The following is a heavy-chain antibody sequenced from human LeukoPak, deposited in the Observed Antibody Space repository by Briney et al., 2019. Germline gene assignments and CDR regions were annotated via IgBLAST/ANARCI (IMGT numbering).Heavy chain of an antibody. J-gene: IGHJ3*02. D-gene: IGHD2-21*02. CDR3: ARQYCGGDCYPEPDASDI. V-gene: IGHV5-51*01. CDR2: IYPGDSDT. Sequence: NHGESLNISCQGSGFILTNYWIGWVRQVPGKGLDWMGIIYPGDSDTRYSPSFQGQVTISADKSINTAHLQWSSLKASDTAMYYCARQYCGGDCYPEPDASDIWGQGTMVTVSS. CDR1: GFILTNYW.